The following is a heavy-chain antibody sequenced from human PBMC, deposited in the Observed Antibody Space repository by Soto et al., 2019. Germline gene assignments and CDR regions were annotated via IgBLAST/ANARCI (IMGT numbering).Heavy chain of an antibody. CDR1: SSSLVYYS. D-gene: IGHD2-21*01. J-gene: IGHJ6*02. Sequence: ETLSLACTVSSSSLVYYSWTWIRQPPGKGLGWLGYISDSVNTEYNPSLRGRVTFSVDTSKNQYSLRLNSVTAADTAVYYCARDSTAWFPYSDIDVWGQGTTVTSP. CDR2: ISDSVNT. V-gene: IGHV4-59*01. CDR3: ARDSTAWFPYSDIDV.